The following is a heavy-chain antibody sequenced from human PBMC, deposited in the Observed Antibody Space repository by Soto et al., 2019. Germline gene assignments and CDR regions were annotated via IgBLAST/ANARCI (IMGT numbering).Heavy chain of an antibody. V-gene: IGHV1-3*01. CDR3: ARGFVDSSGYFYY. D-gene: IGHD3-22*01. CDR1: GFTFTCYA. Sequence: ASVKVSCKASGFTFTCYAMHWVRQSPGQRLEWMGWINAGNGNTKYSQKFQGRVTITRDTSASTAYMELSSLRSEDTAVYYCARGFVDSSGYFYYWGQGTLVTVSS. CDR2: INAGNGNT. J-gene: IGHJ4*02.